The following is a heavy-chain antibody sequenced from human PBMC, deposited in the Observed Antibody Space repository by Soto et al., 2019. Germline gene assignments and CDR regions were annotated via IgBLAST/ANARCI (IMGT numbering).Heavy chain of an antibody. J-gene: IGHJ4*02. CDR3: ARERSSWYGGRYFDY. V-gene: IGHV3-53*04. Sequence: GGSLRLSCAASGFTVSSNYMSWVRQAPGKVLEWVSVIYSGGSTYYADSVKGRFTISRHNSKNTLYLQMNSLRAEDTAVYYCARERSSWYGGRYFDYWGQGTLVTVSS. D-gene: IGHD6-13*01. CDR1: GFTVSSNY. CDR2: IYSGGST.